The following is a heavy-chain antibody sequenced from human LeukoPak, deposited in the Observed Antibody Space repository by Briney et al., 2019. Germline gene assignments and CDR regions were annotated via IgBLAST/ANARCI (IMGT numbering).Heavy chain of an antibody. CDR1: GYTFTSYG. CDR3: ARMRPALLAAAGTGFDY. J-gene: IGHJ4*02. D-gene: IGHD6-13*01. Sequence: ALVKVSCKASGYTFTSYGVSWVRQAPGQGLEWMGWISAYNGNTNYAQKLQGRVTMTTDTSTSTAYMELRSLRSDDTAVYYCARMRPALLAAAGTGFDYWGQGTLVTVSS. V-gene: IGHV1-18*01. CDR2: ISAYNGNT.